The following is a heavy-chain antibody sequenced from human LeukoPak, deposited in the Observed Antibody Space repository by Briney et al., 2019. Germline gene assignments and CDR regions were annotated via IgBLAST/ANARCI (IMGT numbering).Heavy chain of an antibody. CDR3: ARGRRELDY. CDR2: ISSGSSYI. CDR1: GFTFSSYT. D-gene: IGHD5-24*01. Sequence: GGSLRLSCAASGFTFSSYTMDWVRQAPGKGLEWVSSISSGSSYIYYADSVKGRFTIFRDNAKNLLYLQMNSLRVEDTAVYYCARGRRELDYWGRGTLVTVSS. J-gene: IGHJ4*02. V-gene: IGHV3-21*06.